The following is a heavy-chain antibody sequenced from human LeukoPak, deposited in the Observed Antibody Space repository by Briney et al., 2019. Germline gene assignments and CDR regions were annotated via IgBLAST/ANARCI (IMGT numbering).Heavy chain of an antibody. D-gene: IGHD5-18*01. CDR2: INQDGSEI. V-gene: IGHV3-7*01. CDR1: GFTFSNYW. Sequence: PGGSLRLSCAASGFTFSNYWMSWVRQAPGKGLEWVANINQDGSEIYYVDSVKGRITISRDNAKNSLYLQMNSLRAEDTAVYYCATIQLWKFDYWGQGTLVTVSS. J-gene: IGHJ4*02. CDR3: ATIQLWKFDY.